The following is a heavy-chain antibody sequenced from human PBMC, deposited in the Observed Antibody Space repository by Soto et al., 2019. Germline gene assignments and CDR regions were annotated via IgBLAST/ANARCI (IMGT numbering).Heavy chain of an antibody. CDR2: IMPIFRTP. J-gene: IGHJ6*02. Sequence: QVQLEQSGAEVKKPGSSVKLSCKASGGTFRNSAISWVRQAPGQGLEWMGGIMPIFRTPDYAQKCQGRVTITAGETTNPAYMESGGLRYADTSVYYCASDNDRPQLGVNYYYILDVWGHGTTVTVSS. CDR1: GGTFRNSA. D-gene: IGHD1-1*01. V-gene: IGHV1-69*12. CDR3: ASDNDRPQLGVNYYYILDV.